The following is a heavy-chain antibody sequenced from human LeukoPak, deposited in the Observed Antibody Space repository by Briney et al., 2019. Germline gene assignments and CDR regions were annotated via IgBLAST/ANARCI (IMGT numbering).Heavy chain of an antibody. CDR1: GGSISSGGYY. Sequence: PSETLSLTCIVSGGSISSGGYYWSWIRQHPGKGLEWIGYIYYSGSTYYNPSLKSRVTISVDASKNQFSLKLSSATAADTAVYYCARERVWYSSSSMGAFDIWGQGAMVTVSS. J-gene: IGHJ3*02. D-gene: IGHD6-6*01. V-gene: IGHV4-31*03. CDR2: IYYSGST. CDR3: ARERVWYSSSSMGAFDI.